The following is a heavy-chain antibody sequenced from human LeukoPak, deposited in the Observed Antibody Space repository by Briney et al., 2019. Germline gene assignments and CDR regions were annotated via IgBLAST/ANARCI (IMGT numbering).Heavy chain of an antibody. V-gene: IGHV3-23*01. D-gene: IGHD3-9*01. J-gene: IGHJ4*02. CDR3: ATLPNYDILTGYSSGY. CDR2: ISGSGGST. Sequence: GGSLRFSCAASGFTFSSYAMSWVRQAPGKGLEWVSAISGSGGSTYYADSVKGRFTISRDNSKNTLYLQMNSLRAEDTAVYYCATLPNYDILTGYSSGYWGQGTLVTVSS. CDR1: GFTFSSYA.